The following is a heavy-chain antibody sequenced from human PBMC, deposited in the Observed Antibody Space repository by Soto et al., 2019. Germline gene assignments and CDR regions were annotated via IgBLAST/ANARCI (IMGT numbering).Heavy chain of an antibody. CDR2: IYPSGAT. V-gene: IGHV4-30-2*01. Sequence: SETLSLTCTISGASISTIGNTWTWVRQPPGKGLEWIGYIYPSGATYYNPSLKSRVTIPMERSKNRFSLNVNSATAADTAVYYCARAIFSSVLYIDFWGQGTTVTVSS. CDR1: GASISTIGNT. J-gene: IGHJ6*03. CDR3: ARAIFSSVLYIDF. D-gene: IGHD3-3*01.